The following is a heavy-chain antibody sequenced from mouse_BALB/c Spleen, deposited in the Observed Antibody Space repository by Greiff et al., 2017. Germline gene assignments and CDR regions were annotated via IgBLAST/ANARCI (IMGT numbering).Heavy chain of an antibody. V-gene: IGHV5-9-4*01. Sequence: EVHLVESGGGLVKPGGSLKLSCAASGFTFSSYAMSWVRQSPEKRLEWVAEISSGGSYTYYPDTVTGRFTISRDNAKNTLYLEMSSLRSEDTAMYYCASDERRAWFAYWGQGTLVTVSA. D-gene: IGHD2-12*01. CDR2: ISSGGSYT. J-gene: IGHJ3*01. CDR3: ASDERRAWFAY. CDR1: GFTFSSYA.